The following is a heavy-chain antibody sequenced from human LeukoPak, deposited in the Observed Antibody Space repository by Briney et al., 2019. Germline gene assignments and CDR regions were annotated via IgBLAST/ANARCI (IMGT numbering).Heavy chain of an antibody. J-gene: IGHJ4*02. CDR3: ARGPAGDPFDH. Sequence: GGSLRLSCAASGFTFRKYNMNWVCQAPGKGLEWVSFIGSSGSPIYYADSVKGRFTISRDNAKNSLYLQMSSLRVEDTAVYYCARGPAGDPFDHWGQGTLVTVSS. CDR1: GFTFRKYN. D-gene: IGHD3-16*01. V-gene: IGHV3-48*03. CDR2: IGSSGSPI.